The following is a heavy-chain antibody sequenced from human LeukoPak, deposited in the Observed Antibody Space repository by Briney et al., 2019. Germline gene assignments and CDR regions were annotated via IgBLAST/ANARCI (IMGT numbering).Heavy chain of an antibody. Sequence: GGSLRLSCAAPGFTFSSYAMSWVRQAPGKGLEWVSAISGSGGSTYYADSVKGRFTISRDNSKNTLYLQMNSLRAEDTAVYYCAKDPNAGIAAAGIFDYWGQGTLVTVSS. J-gene: IGHJ4*02. CDR1: GFTFSSYA. CDR3: AKDPNAGIAAAGIFDY. V-gene: IGHV3-23*01. D-gene: IGHD6-13*01. CDR2: ISGSGGST.